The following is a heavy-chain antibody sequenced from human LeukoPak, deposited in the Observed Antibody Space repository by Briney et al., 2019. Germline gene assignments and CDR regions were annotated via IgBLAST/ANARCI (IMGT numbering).Heavy chain of an antibody. D-gene: IGHD6-19*01. Sequence: GESLKISCKDSGYSFTSYWIGWVRQMPGKGLEWMGIICPGDSDTRYSPSFQGQVTISADKSISTAYLQWSSLKASDTAMYYCGLSSSGWYMDAFDIWGQGTMVTVSS. CDR1: GYSFTSYW. J-gene: IGHJ3*02. CDR3: GLSSSGWYMDAFDI. V-gene: IGHV5-51*01. CDR2: ICPGDSDT.